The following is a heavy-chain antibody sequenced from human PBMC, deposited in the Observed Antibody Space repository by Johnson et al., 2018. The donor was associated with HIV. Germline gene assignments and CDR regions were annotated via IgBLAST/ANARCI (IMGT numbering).Heavy chain of an antibody. CDR2: IRYDGSDK. J-gene: IGHJ3*02. D-gene: IGHD6-6*01. Sequence: QVHLVESGGGVVQPGGSLRLSCAGSGFTFSSYGMHWVRQAPGKGLEWVSFIRYDGSDKHDADSVKGRFTISRDNSKNTVYLETNSLRPEDTAVYYCAREGSSSSDDAFDIWGQGTMVTVSS. CDR1: GFTFSSYG. CDR3: AREGSSSSDDAFDI. V-gene: IGHV3-30*02.